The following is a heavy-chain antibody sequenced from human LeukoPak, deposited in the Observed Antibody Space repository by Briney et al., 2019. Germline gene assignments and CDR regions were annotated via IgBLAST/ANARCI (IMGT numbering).Heavy chain of an antibody. Sequence: SETLSLTCSVSGGSISSSSHFWGWIRQPPGQGLEWIGSIYYSGNTYYNPSLKSRVTMSVDTSKNHFSLKVTSVTAADTAMYYCARHENIVVVAAATAFDYWGQGTLVTVSS. D-gene: IGHD2-15*01. CDR3: ARHENIVVVAAATAFDY. J-gene: IGHJ4*02. CDR2: IYYSGNT. V-gene: IGHV4-39*01. CDR1: GGSISSSSHF.